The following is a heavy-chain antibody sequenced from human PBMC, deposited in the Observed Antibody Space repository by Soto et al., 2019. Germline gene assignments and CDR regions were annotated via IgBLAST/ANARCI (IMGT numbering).Heavy chain of an antibody. J-gene: IGHJ5*02. D-gene: IGHD2-2*01. Sequence: GASVKVSCKASGGTFSSYTISWVRQAPGQGLEWMGRTIPILGIANYAQKFQGRVTITADKSTSTAYMELSSLRSEDTAVYYCARVKVVPAAPDVNWFDPWGQGTLVTVSS. CDR3: ARVKVVPAAPDVNWFDP. V-gene: IGHV1-69*02. CDR1: GGTFSSYT. CDR2: TIPILGIA.